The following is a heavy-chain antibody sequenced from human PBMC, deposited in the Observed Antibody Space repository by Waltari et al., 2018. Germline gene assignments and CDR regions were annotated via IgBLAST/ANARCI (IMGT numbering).Heavy chain of an antibody. Sequence: EVQLVESGGGLIQHGGSLRLSCSGSGFTVSKHYMRWVRPAPGKGLEGVAVIYSDGDTYYADSVKGRFTISRDNSKNTVYLQMNSLRAEDTAVYYCAGALCVSGITCGSDYWGQGTLVTVSS. V-gene: IGHV3-53*01. J-gene: IGHJ4*02. CDR3: AGALCVSGITCGSDY. CDR2: IYSDGDT. CDR1: GFTVSKHY. D-gene: IGHD1-7*01.